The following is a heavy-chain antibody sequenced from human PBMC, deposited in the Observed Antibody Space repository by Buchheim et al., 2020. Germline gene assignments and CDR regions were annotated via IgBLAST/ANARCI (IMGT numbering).Heavy chain of an antibody. Sequence: EVQLVESGGGLVQPGGSLRLSCAASGFTFSSYSMNWVRQAPGKGLEWVSYISSSSSTIYYADSVKGRFTISRDNAKNELYLQMNSLRDEDTAVYYCARDSIPRGWYEDALDYWGQGTL. D-gene: IGHD6-19*01. CDR2: ISSSSSTI. V-gene: IGHV3-48*02. CDR1: GFTFSSYS. J-gene: IGHJ4*02. CDR3: ARDSIPRGWYEDALDY.